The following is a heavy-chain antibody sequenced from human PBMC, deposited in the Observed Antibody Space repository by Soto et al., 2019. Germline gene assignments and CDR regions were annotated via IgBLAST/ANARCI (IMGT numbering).Heavy chain of an antibody. V-gene: IGHV3-74*01. Sequence: GGSLRLSCAASGFTFSSYWMHGVRQAPGKGLVWVSRINSDGSSTSYADSVKGRFTISRDNAKNTLYLQMNSLRAEDTAVYYCAREYYYDSSGYDYGMDVWGQGTTVTVSS. J-gene: IGHJ6*02. CDR1: GFTFSSYW. CDR2: INSDGSST. CDR3: AREYYYDSSGYDYGMDV. D-gene: IGHD3-22*01.